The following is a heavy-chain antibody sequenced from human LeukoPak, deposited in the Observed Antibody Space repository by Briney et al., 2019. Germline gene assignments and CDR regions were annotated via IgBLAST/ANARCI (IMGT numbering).Heavy chain of an antibody. D-gene: IGHD3-22*01. J-gene: IGHJ5*02. CDR2: INPSGGST. V-gene: IGHV1-46*01. Sequence: GASVKVSCKASGYTFTIYYMHWVRQAPGQGLEWMGIINPSGGSTSYAQKFQGRVTMTRDTSTSTVYMELSSLRSEDTAVYYCASLFSSGPLGGPWGQGTLVTVSS. CDR3: ASLFSSGPLGGP. CDR1: GYTFTIYY.